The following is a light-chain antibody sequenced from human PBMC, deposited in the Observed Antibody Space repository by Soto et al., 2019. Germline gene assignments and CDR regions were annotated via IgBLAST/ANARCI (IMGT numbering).Light chain of an antibody. CDR2: KAS. CDR3: QQYNSYSSTT. J-gene: IGKJ2*01. CDR1: ESINAW. V-gene: IGKV1-5*03. Sequence: DIQMTQSPYILSASVGDRVTISCRASESINAWLAWYQQKPGRAPKLLINKASTLESGVPSRFSGSGSGTEFTLTISGLQPDDFATYYCQQYNSYSSTTFGQGTKLEIK.